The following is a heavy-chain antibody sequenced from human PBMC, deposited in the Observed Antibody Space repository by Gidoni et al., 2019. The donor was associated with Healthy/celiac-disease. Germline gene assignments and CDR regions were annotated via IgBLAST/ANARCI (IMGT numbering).Heavy chain of an antibody. Sequence: EVQQLESGGCLVQPGGSLRPSCAASGFPFSSYAMSWVRPDPGKGLEWVSAISGSGGSTYYADSVKGRFTISRDNTKNTLYLQMNSLRAEDTAVYYCAKDVYSSGGRDDYWGQGTLVTVSS. D-gene: IGHD6-19*01. CDR3: AKDVYSSGGRDDY. V-gene: IGHV3-23*01. CDR1: GFPFSSYA. CDR2: ISGSGGST. J-gene: IGHJ4*02.